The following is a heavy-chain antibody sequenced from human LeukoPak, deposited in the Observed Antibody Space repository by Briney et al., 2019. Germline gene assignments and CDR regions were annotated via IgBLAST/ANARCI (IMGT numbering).Heavy chain of an antibody. Sequence: GASVKVSCKASGYTFTSYAMHWVRQAPGQRLEWMGWVNAGNGNTKYSQKFQGRVTITRDTSASTAYMELSSLRSEDTAVYYCASTYYYDSSGYYYVEYFQHWGQGTLVTVSS. D-gene: IGHD3-22*01. CDR1: GYTFTSYA. CDR3: ASTYYYDSSGYYYVEYFQH. J-gene: IGHJ1*01. V-gene: IGHV1-3*01. CDR2: VNAGNGNT.